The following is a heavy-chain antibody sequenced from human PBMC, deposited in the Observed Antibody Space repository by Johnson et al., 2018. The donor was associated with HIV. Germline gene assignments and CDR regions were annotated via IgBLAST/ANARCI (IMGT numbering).Heavy chain of an antibody. D-gene: IGHD1/OR15-1a*01. J-gene: IGHJ3*02. CDR2: INWNGGST. V-gene: IGHV3-20*04. Sequence: VQLVESGGGLAQPGGALRLSCAASGFTVSSNYMSWVRQAPGKGLEWVSGINWNGGSTGYADSVKGRFTISRDNAKNSLYQQMNSLRAEDTAVYYCARGLMGTNRGDLSDAFDSWGQGTMVTVSS. CDR1: GFTVSSNY. CDR3: ARGLMGTNRGDLSDAFDS.